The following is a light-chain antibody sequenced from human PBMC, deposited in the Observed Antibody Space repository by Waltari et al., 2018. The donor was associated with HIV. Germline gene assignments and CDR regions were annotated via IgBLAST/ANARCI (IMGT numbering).Light chain of an antibody. Sequence: SSVLTQSPSVSVAPGKTARITCGGNNIERKSVHWYQQKPGQAPALVIYYDSDRPSGIPERFAGSNSGDTATLTISRVGDGDEADYYCQVWDSSSDHVLFGGGTKLTVL. CDR2: YDS. CDR1: NIERKS. V-gene: IGLV3-21*04. CDR3: QVWDSSSDHVL. J-gene: IGLJ3*02.